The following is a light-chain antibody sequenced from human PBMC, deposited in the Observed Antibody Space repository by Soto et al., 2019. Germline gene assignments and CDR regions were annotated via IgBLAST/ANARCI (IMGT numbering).Light chain of an antibody. CDR1: QGIDTY. CDR2: AAS. Sequence: DIQMTQSPSSLSAAVGDRVTITCRASQGIDTYLAWYQQKPGKVPKLVIYAASTLQSGVPSRFSGSGSVTDFTLTISSLQPEDVATYYCQKYTRAPFTFGPGTKVDIK. CDR3: QKYTRAPFT. J-gene: IGKJ3*01. V-gene: IGKV1-27*01.